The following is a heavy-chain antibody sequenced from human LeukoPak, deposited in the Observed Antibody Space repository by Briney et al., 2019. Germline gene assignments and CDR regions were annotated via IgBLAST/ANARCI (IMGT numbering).Heavy chain of an antibody. CDR1: GYTFTSYG. D-gene: IGHD2-2*01. CDR3: AREDTRRGSRGYFDY. Sequence: VASVKVSCKASGYTFTSYGISWVRQAPGQGLEWMGWISGDNGSTNYAQKLQGRITMTTGTSTSTAYMELRSLRSDDSAVYYCAREDTRRGSRGYFDYWGQGTLVTVSS. J-gene: IGHJ4*02. V-gene: IGHV1-18*01. CDR2: ISGDNGST.